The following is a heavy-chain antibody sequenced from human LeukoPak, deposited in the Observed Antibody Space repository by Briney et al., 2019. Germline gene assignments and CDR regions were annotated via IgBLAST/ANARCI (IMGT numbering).Heavy chain of an antibody. CDR3: ARVRGSYPRWFDP. D-gene: IGHD1-26*01. V-gene: IGHV4-59*01. J-gene: IGHJ5*02. CDR1: GGSISSYY. CDR2: IYYSGST. Sequence: SETLSLTCTVSGGSISSYYWSWIRQPPGKGLEWIGYIYYSGSTNYNPSLKSRVTISVDTSKNQFSLKLSSVTAAGTAVYYCARVRGSYPRWFDPWGQGTLVTVSS.